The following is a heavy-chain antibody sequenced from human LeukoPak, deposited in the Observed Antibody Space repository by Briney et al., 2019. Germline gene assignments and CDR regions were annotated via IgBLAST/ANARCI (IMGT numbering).Heavy chain of an antibody. Sequence: PGGSLRLSCAASGFTVSRKYMSWVRQAPGKGLEWVSAISGSGGSTYYADSVKGRFTISRDNSKDTLYLQMNSLRAEDTAVYYCAKYDFWTPTGWFDPWGQGTLVTVSS. D-gene: IGHD3-3*01. J-gene: IGHJ5*02. CDR1: GFTVSRKY. CDR3: AKYDFWTPTGWFDP. V-gene: IGHV3-23*01. CDR2: ISGSGGST.